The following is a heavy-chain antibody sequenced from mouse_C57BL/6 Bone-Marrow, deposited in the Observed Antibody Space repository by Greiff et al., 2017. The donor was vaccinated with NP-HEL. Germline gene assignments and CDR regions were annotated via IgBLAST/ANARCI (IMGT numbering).Heavy chain of an antibody. V-gene: IGHV14-4*01. Sequence: EVKLVESGAELVRPGASVKLSCTASGFNIKDDYMPWVKQRPEQGLEWIGWIDPENGDTEYASKFQGKATITADPSSNTAYLQLSSLTSEDTAVYYCTLTEAYWGQGTLVTVSA. J-gene: IGHJ3*01. CDR2: IDPENGDT. CDR3: TLTEAY. CDR1: GFNIKDDY.